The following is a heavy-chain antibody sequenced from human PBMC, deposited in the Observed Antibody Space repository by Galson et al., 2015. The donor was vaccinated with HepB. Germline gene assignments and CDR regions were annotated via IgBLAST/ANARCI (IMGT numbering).Heavy chain of an antibody. CDR2: IYPGDSDT. J-gene: IGHJ3*02. V-gene: IGHV5-51*01. D-gene: IGHD6-13*01. CDR3: ARHGAIAAAGSGDAFDI. CDR1: GYSFTSYW. Sequence: QSGAEVKKPGESLEISCKGSGYSFTSYWIGWVRQMPGKGLEWMGIIYPGDSDTRYSPSFQGQVTISADKSISTAYLQWSSLKASDTAMYYCARHGAIAAAGSGDAFDIWGQGTMVTVSS.